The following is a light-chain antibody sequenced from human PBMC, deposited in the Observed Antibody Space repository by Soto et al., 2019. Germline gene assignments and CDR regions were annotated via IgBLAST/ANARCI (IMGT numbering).Light chain of an antibody. CDR1: SSDGGGYNY. Sequence: QSVLTQPASVSGSPGQSITISCTGTSSDGGGYNYVSWYQQHPGKAPKLMIYEVSNRPSGVSNRFSGSKSGNTASLPISGLQAEDEADYYCSSYTSSSTLVFGTGTKVTVL. J-gene: IGLJ1*01. CDR2: EVS. V-gene: IGLV2-14*01. CDR3: SSYTSSSTLV.